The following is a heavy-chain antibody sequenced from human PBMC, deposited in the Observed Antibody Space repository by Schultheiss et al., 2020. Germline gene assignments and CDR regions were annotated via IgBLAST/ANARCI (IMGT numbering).Heavy chain of an antibody. V-gene: IGHV4-4*02. Sequence: SETLSLTCAVSGGSISSSKWWSWLRQPPGEGLEWIGETHNTGSTNFNPSLKSRVTISVDTSKNQFSLKLSSVTAADTAVYYCARGFGGLFDYWGQGTLVTVSS. CDR2: THNTGST. CDR3: ARGFGGLFDY. CDR1: GGSISSSKW. D-gene: IGHD3-16*01. J-gene: IGHJ4*02.